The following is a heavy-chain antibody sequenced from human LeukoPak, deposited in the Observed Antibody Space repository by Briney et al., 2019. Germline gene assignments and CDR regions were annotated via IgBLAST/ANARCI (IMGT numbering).Heavy chain of an antibody. CDR2: INANSGTT. D-gene: IGHD6-19*01. J-gene: IGHJ5*01. CDR1: GFAFSVYA. CDR3: AKPISGGLAVTADWFHP. V-gene: IGHV3-23*01. Sequence: GGSLRLSCEASGFAFSVYAMSWLRKPPGKGLEWVSTINANSGTTSYAASVRGRFTISRDNSKNALYLQLTTLRADDTATYYCAKPISGGLAVTADWFHPWGQGTLVVVSS.